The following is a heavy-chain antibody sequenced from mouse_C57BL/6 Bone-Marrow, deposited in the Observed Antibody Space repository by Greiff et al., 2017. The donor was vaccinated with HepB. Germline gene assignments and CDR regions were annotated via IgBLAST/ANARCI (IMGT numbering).Heavy chain of an antibody. J-gene: IGHJ2*01. D-gene: IGHD1-1*01. Sequence: QVQLQQSGAELARPGASVKLSCKASGYTFTSSGISWVKQRTGQGLEWIGEIYPRSGNTYYDEKFKGKATLTADKSSSTAYMELRSLTSEDSAVYFCARLTTVVFDYWGQGTTLTVSS. V-gene: IGHV1-81*01. CDR3: ARLTTVVFDY. CDR2: IYPRSGNT. CDR1: GYTFTSSG.